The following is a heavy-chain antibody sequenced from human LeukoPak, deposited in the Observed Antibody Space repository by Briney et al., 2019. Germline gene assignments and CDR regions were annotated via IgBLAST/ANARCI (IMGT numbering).Heavy chain of an antibody. J-gene: IGHJ4*02. D-gene: IGHD4-17*01. CDR1: GFTFSSYA. CDR3: AKVLSSYGSDY. V-gene: IGHV3-30*04. CDR2: ISFDGSNE. Sequence: PGGSLRLSCAASGFTFSSYAMHWVRQAPGKGLEWVAVISFDGSNEYYADSVKGRFTISRDNSKNTLYLQMNSLRAEDTAVYYCAKVLSSYGSDYWGQGTLVTVSS.